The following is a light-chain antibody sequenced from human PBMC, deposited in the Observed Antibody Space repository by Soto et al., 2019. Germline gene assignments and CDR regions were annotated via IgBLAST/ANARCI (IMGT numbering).Light chain of an antibody. J-gene: IGLJ3*02. V-gene: IGLV4-60*03. CDR2: LEGSGSY. CDR1: SGHSSYI. CDR3: ETWDGNTWV. Sequence: QPVLTQSSSASASLGSSVKLTCTLSSGHSSYIIAWHQQQPGKAPRYLMKLEGSGSYNKGSGVPDRFSGFSSGAYRYLTISNLQSEDEADYYCETWDGNTWVFGGGTQLTVL.